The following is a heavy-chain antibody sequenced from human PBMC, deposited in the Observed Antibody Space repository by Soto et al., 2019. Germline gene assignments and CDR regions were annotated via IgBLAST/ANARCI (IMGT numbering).Heavy chain of an antibody. CDR1: GDSISSADYY. J-gene: IGHJ6*02. D-gene: IGHD1-1*01. CDR2: IFYSGTT. V-gene: IGHV4-30-4*01. CDR3: ARDLWVEPELYYYGMGV. Sequence: SETLSLTCTVAGDSISSADYYWSWIRQTPGKGLEWIGHIFYSGTTYYNPSLKSRLTISVDTSKNHFSLRLTSVTAADTAVYYCARDLWVEPELYYYGMGVCGQGNTVTASS.